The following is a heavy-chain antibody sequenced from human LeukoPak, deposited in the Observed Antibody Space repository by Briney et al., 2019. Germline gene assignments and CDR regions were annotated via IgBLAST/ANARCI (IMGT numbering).Heavy chain of an antibody. V-gene: IGHV3-23*01. CDR3: AKGSYSDSSGSFYFDY. CDR1: GCTFSSYA. CDR2: ISGSGGST. Sequence: GGSLRLSCAASGCTFSSYAMSWVRQAPGKGLEWVSAISGSGGSTYYADSGKGRFTISRENSKNTLYLQMNSLRAEGTAAYYCAKGSYSDSSGSFYFDYWGQRTLVTVSS. D-gene: IGHD3-22*01. J-gene: IGHJ4*02.